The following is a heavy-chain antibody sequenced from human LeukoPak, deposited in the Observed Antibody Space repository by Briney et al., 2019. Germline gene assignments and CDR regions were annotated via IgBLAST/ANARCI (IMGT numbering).Heavy chain of an antibody. Sequence: SQTLSLTCTVSGGSISSGSYYWSWIRQPAGKGLEWIGRIYTSGSTNYNPSLKSRVTISVDTSNNHLSLRLTSVTAADTALYYCARHSYNYYGLDVWGQGTTITVSS. CDR3: ARHSYNYYGLDV. D-gene: IGHD1-26*01. J-gene: IGHJ6*02. CDR2: IYTSGST. CDR1: GGSISSGSYY. V-gene: IGHV4-61*02.